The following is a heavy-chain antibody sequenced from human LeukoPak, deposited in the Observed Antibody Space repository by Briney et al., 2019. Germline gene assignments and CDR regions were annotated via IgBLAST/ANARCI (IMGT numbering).Heavy chain of an antibody. V-gene: IGHV4-4*07. CDR1: GGSISSHD. J-gene: IGHJ4*02. CDR3: ARTYTNGQGAYY. D-gene: IGHD2-8*01. CDR2: IYISGSP. Sequence: PSETLSLTCTVSGGSISSHDWTWIRQPAGKGLEWIGRIYISGSPNYNPSLKSRVTMSVDTSKNQFSLKLTSVTAADTAVYYCARTYTNGQGAYYWGQGTLVTVSS.